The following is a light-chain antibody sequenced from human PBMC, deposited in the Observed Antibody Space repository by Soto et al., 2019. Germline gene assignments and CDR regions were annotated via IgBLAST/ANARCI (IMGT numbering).Light chain of an antibody. V-gene: IGKV3-20*01. J-gene: IGKJ1*01. CDR2: GAT. CDR3: QQYGSSPRT. Sequence: EIVLTQSPGTLSLSPGERATLSCRASQSVSSSYLAWYQQKPGQAPRLLIYGATSRATGIPDRFSGSGSGTDFTFTIGRLEPEDFAVYYCQQYGSSPRTFGQGTKVEIK. CDR1: QSVSSSY.